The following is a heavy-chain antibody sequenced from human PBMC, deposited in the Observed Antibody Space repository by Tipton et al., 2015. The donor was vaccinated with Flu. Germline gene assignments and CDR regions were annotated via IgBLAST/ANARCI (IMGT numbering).Heavy chain of an antibody. J-gene: IGHJ4*02. CDR3: ARGSGSGTYVIFDY. CDR2: IYTTGST. Sequence: TLSLTCTVSGGSISSHYWTWIRQSAGKGLEWLGRIYTTGSTNYNPSLESRVTMSMNTYKNQFSLRLSSVTAADTAVYYCARGSGSGTYVIFDYWGQGTLVTVSS. V-gene: IGHV4-4*07. D-gene: IGHD3-10*01. CDR1: GGSISSHY.